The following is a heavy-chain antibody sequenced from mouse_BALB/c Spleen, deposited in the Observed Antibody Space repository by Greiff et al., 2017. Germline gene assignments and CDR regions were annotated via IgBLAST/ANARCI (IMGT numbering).Heavy chain of an antibody. J-gene: IGHJ3*01. V-gene: IGHV5-12-2*01. Sequence: EVKLMESGGGLVQPGGSLKLSCAASGFTFSSYTMSWVRQTPEKRLEWVAYISNGGGSTYYPDTVKGRFTISRDNAKNTLYLQMSSLKSEDTAMYYCARHPYYGSSSWFAYWGQGTLVTVSA. CDR2: ISNGGGST. CDR1: GFTFSSYT. CDR3: ARHPYYGSSSWFAY. D-gene: IGHD1-1*01.